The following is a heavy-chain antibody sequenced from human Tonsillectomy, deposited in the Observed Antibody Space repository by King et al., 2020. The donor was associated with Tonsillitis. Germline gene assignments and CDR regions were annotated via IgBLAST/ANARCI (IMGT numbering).Heavy chain of an antibody. CDR1: GGSISSGSYY. J-gene: IGHJ3*02. CDR2: IYTSGST. Sequence: QLQESGPGLVKPSQTLSLTCTVSGGSISSGSYYWSWIRQPAGKGLEWIGRIYTSGSTNYNPSLKSRVTISVDTSKNQFSLKLSSVPAADTAVYYCARGSSSWYSGAFDIWGQGTMVTVSS. CDR3: ARGSSSWYSGAFDI. D-gene: IGHD6-13*01. V-gene: IGHV4-61*02.